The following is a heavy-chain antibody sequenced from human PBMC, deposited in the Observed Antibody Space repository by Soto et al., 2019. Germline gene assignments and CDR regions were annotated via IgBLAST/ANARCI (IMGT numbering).Heavy chain of an antibody. J-gene: IGHJ5*02. D-gene: IGHD3-22*01. V-gene: IGHV3-53*02. CDR3: ARGGLDYYESSGYWGFDP. CDR1: GFTVSGNY. Sequence: EVQLVETGGGLIQPGGSLRLSCEASGFTVSGNYMNWVRQAPGKGLEWVSVIFSGGSTYYADSVKGRFTISRDDSKNTVYLQMSSLRADDTAVYYCARGGLDYYESSGYWGFDPWGQGTLVTVSS. CDR2: IFSGGST.